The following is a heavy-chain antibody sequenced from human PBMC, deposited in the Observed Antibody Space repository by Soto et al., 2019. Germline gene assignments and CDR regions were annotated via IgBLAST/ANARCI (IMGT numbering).Heavy chain of an antibody. Sequence: GASVKVSCKVSGYTLTKLSMYWVRQAPGKGLEWMGGFDPEDGETIYAQKFQGRVTMTEDTSTDTAYMELSSLRSEDTAVYYCATGPTGYPYYYYYMDVWGKGTTVTVSS. CDR2: FDPEDGET. D-gene: IGHD3-9*01. J-gene: IGHJ6*03. CDR3: ATGPTGYPYYYYYMDV. V-gene: IGHV1-24*01. CDR1: GYTLTKLS.